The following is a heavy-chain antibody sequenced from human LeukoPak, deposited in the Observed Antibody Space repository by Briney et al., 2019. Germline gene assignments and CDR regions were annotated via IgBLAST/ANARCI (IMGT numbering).Heavy chain of an antibody. CDR1: GFTFDDYA. V-gene: IGHV3-9*01. D-gene: IGHD1-26*01. CDR3: ARDPYSGGYGAYYYYMDV. CDR2: ISWNSGSI. Sequence: GGSLRLSCAASGFTFDDYAMHWVRQAPGKGLEWVSGISWNSGSIGYADSVKGRFTISRDNAKNSLYLQMDSLRAEDTAVYYCARDPYSGGYGAYYYYMDVWGKGTTVTVSS. J-gene: IGHJ6*03.